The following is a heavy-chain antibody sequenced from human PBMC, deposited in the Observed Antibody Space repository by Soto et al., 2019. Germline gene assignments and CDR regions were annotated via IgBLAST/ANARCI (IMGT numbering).Heavy chain of an antibody. J-gene: IGHJ4*02. CDR3: ARQLRYFDWSNANPFDY. Sequence: QVQLQESGPGLVKPSQTLSLTCTVSGGSISSGDYYWSWIRQPPGKGLEWIGYIYYSGSTYYNPSLKSRVTISVDTSKNQFSLKLSSVTAADTAVYYCARQLRYFDWSNANPFDYWGQGTLVTVSS. D-gene: IGHD3-9*01. CDR1: GGSISSGDYY. V-gene: IGHV4-30-4*01. CDR2: IYYSGST.